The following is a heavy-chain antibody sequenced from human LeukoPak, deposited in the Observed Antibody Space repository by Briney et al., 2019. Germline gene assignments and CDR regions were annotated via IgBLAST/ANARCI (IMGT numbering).Heavy chain of an antibody. CDR2: IKQDGSEK. CDR3: AKELGSSGYYYVVSDDAFDI. CDR1: GFTFSSYW. J-gene: IGHJ3*02. V-gene: IGHV3-7*01. Sequence: PGGSLRLSCAASGFTFSSYWMSWVRQAPGKGLEWVANIKQDGSEKYYVDSVKGRFTISRDNSKNTLYLQMSSLRAEDTAVYYCAKELGSSGYYYVVSDDAFDIWGQGTMVTVSS. D-gene: IGHD3-22*01.